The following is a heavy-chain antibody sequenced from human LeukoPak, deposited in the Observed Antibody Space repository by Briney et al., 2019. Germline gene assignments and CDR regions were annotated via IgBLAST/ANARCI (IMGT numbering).Heavy chain of an antibody. V-gene: IGHV4-39*01. D-gene: IGHD3-22*01. CDR2: MYYSGST. CDR1: GGSIGSSSYY. J-gene: IGHJ4*02. CDR3: ARCYYDSSGYYYLDY. Sequence: PETLSLTCTVSGGSIGSSSYYWGWIRQPPGKGLEWIGSMYYSGSTYYSPSLKSRVTISGDTSKSQFSLKLGSVTAADTAVYYCARCYYDSSGYYYLDYWGQGTLVTVSS.